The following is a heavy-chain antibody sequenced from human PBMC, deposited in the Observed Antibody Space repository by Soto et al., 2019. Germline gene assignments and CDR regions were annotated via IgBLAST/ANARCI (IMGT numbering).Heavy chain of an antibody. J-gene: IGHJ4*02. CDR2: ISSSSYI. CDR1: GFTFSSYS. CDR3: ARSRDTVGGSYPDYFDY. V-gene: IGHV3-21*01. D-gene: IGHD1-26*01. Sequence: PGGSLRLSCAASGFTFSSYSMNWVRQAPGKGLEWVSSISSSSYIYYADSVKGRFTISRDNAKNSLYLQMNSLRAEDTAVYYCARSRDTVGGSYPDYFDYWGQGTLVTVSS.